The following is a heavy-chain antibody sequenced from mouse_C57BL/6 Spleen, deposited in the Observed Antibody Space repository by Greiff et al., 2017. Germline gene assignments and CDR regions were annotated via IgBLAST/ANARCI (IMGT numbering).Heavy chain of an antibody. Sequence: QVQLQQSGPGLVAPSQSLSITCTVSGFSLTSYAISWVRQPPGKGLEWLGVIWTGGGTNYNSALKSRLSISKDNSKSQVFLKMNSLQTDDTARYYCARNRDYSNYEDAMDYWGQGTSVTVSS. CDR3: ARNRDYSNYEDAMDY. CDR2: IWTGGGT. D-gene: IGHD2-5*01. V-gene: IGHV2-9-1*01. J-gene: IGHJ4*01. CDR1: GFSLTSYA.